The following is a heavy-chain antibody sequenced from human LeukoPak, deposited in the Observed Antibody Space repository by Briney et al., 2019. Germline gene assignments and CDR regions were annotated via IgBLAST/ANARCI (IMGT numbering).Heavy chain of an antibody. J-gene: IGHJ4*02. CDR3: AREPGY. V-gene: IGHV4-59*01. CDR1: GGSISSYY. CDR2: IYYSGST. Sequence: SETLSLTCTVSGGSISSYYWSWIRQPPGKGLEWIGYIYYSGSTNYNPPLKSRVTISVDTSKNQFSLKLSSVTAADTAVYYCAREPGYWGQGTLVTVSS.